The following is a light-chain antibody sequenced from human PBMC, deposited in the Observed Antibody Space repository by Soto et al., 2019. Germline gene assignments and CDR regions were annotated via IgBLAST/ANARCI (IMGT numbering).Light chain of an antibody. V-gene: IGKV3-15*01. Sequence: EIVMTQSPATLSVSPWHSSTLXRCASQSVSINLAWYQQKPGQAPRLLIYGASTRATGIPARFSGSGSGTEFTLTISSLQSEDFAVYYCQQYNNWPPITFGQGTRLEIK. CDR1: QSVSIN. CDR3: QQYNNWPPIT. J-gene: IGKJ5*01. CDR2: GAS.